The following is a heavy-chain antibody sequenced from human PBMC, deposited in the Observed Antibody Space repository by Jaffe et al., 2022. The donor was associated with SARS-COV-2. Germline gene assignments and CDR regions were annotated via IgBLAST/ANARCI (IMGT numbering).Heavy chain of an antibody. CDR2: IFSNDEK. Sequence: QVTLKESGPVLVKPTETLTLTCTVSGFSLSNARMGVSWIRQPPGKALEWLAHIFSNDEKSYSTSLKSRLTISKDTSKSQVVLTMTNMDPVDTATYYCARMGGRGSSSWSGTYYYYYMDVWGKGTTVTVSS. J-gene: IGHJ6*03. CDR3: ARMGGRGSSSWSGTYYYYYMDV. CDR1: GFSLSNARMG. D-gene: IGHD6-13*01. V-gene: IGHV2-26*01.